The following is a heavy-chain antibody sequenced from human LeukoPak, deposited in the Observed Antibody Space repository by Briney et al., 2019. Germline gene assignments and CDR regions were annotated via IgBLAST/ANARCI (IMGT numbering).Heavy chain of an antibody. D-gene: IGHD1-7*01. J-gene: IGHJ4*02. Sequence: GRSLRLSCVGSGFTFSDYAIHWVRQAPGKGLEWVAVSAHDEVGKQFADSVKGRFIISRDNSKNTLYLQMNSLRAEDTALYYCARDRVPGTPPKMDYWGQGTLVTVSS. CDR3: ARDRVPGTPPKMDY. CDR2: SAHDEVGK. CDR1: GFTFSDYA. V-gene: IGHV3-30*03.